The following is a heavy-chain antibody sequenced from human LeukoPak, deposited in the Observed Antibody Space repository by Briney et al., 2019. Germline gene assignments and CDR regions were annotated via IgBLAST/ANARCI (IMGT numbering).Heavy chain of an antibody. D-gene: IGHD2-2*01. J-gene: IGHJ5*02. V-gene: IGHV4-59*12. CDR1: GDSISSYY. Sequence: SETLSLTCTVSGDSISSYYWSWIRQSPGKGLEWIGYIYHSGSTNYNPSLKSRVTISVDTSQNQFSLKLSSVTAADTAVYYCARGDHCSATSCYEGHWFDPWGQGTLVTVSS. CDR3: ARGDHCSATSCYEGHWFDP. CDR2: IYHSGST.